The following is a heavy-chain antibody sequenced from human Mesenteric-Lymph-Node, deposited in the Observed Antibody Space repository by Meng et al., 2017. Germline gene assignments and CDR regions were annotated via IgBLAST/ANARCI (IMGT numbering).Heavy chain of an antibody. CDR2: IIPILGIA. Sequence: SVKVSCKASRYTFTSYYIHWVRQAPGQGLEWMGRIIPILGIANYAQKFQGRVTITADKSTSTAYMGLSSLRSEDTAVYYCARDSYYYDILLVYWGQGTLVTVSS. V-gene: IGHV1-69*04. J-gene: IGHJ4*02. CDR1: RYTFTSYY. CDR3: ARDSYYYDILLVY. D-gene: IGHD3-22*01.